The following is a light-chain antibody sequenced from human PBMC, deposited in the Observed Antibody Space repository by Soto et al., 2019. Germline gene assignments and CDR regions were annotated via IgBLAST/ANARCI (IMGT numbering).Light chain of an antibody. J-gene: IGKJ1*01. CDR2: DAS. CDR1: QSVSSN. V-gene: IGKV3-15*01. CDR3: QQYTNWRT. Sequence: EIVMTQSPATLSGSPGERATLSCRASQSVSSNLAWYQQKLGQAPRLLIYDASTRATGIAARFSGSGSGTEFTLTISSRQSEDFAVYYCQQYTNWRTFGQGTKVEIK.